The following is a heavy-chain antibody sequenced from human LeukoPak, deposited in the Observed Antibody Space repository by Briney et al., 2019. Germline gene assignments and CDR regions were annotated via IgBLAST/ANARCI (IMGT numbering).Heavy chain of an antibody. D-gene: IGHD3-10*01. J-gene: IGHJ3*02. V-gene: IGHV5-51*01. CDR1: GYSFTGYW. CDR2: IYPGDSDT. CDR3: ASQSGRYYYGPGDAFDI. Sequence: GESLKISCKGSGYSFTGYWIGWVRQMPGEGLEWIGIIYPGDSDTRYSPSFQGQVTISADKSISTAYLQWSSLKASDTAMYYCASQSGRYYYGPGDAFDIWGQGTMVTVSS.